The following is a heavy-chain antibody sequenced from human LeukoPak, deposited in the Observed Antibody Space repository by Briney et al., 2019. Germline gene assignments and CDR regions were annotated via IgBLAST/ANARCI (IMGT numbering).Heavy chain of an antibody. CDR1: GGSFSGYY. V-gene: IGHV4-34*01. Sequence: SETLSLTCAVSGGSFSGYYWSWIRQPPGKGLEWIGEINHSGSTNYNPSLKSRVTISVDTSNNQFSLKLSSVTAADTAVYYCARGRDYGGKPFSWWGQGTLVTVSS. D-gene: IGHD4-23*01. CDR2: INHSGST. CDR3: ARGRDYGGKPFSW. J-gene: IGHJ4*02.